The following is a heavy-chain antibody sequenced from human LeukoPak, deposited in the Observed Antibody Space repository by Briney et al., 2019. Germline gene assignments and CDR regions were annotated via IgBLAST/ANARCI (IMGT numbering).Heavy chain of an antibody. CDR2: IYYSGST. V-gene: IGHV4-59*08. CDR1: GGSISSYY. CDR3: ARRAYSSGYYYFDY. J-gene: IGHJ4*02. D-gene: IGHD6-19*01. Sequence: PSETLSLMCSVSGGSISSYYWSWIRQPPGKGLEWIGYIYYSGSTNYNPSLKSRVTISVDTSKNQFSLKLSSVTAADTAVYYCARRAYSSGYYYFDYWGQGTLVTVSS.